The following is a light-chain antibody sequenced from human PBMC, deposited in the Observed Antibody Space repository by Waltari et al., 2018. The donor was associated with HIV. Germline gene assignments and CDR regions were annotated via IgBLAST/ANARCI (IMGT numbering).Light chain of an antibody. J-gene: IGLJ2*01. CDR2: GNN. Sequence: QSVLTQPPSVSGAPGQRVTISCTGSSSNLGAGYDVPWYQQLPGTAPKLLIYGNNNRPSGVPDRFSGSKSDTSASLAITGLQAEDEADYYCQSFDRSLSAWVFGGGTKLTVL. CDR3: QSFDRSLSAWV. V-gene: IGLV1-40*01. CDR1: SSNLGAGYD.